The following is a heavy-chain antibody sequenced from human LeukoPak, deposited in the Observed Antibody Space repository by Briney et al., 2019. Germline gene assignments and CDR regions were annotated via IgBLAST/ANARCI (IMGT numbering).Heavy chain of an antibody. CDR3: TKAASSSWPSYYYGMDV. CDR2: ITGSGGNT. Sequence: GGSLRLSCAASGFIFSSYSMSWVRQAPGKGLEWVSVITGSGGNTYYADSVKGRFTISKDNSKNTVYLQMSSLRVDDTAVYYCTKAASSSWPSYYYGMDVWGQGTTVTVSS. V-gene: IGHV3-23*01. D-gene: IGHD6-13*01. CDR1: GFIFSSYS. J-gene: IGHJ6*01.